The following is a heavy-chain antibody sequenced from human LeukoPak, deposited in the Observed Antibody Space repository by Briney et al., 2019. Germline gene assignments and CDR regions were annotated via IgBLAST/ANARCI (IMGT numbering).Heavy chain of an antibody. V-gene: IGHV4-4*07. CDR1: GGSISNYH. D-gene: IGHD6-19*01. CDR2: IHTSGST. J-gene: IGHJ4*02. Sequence: SETLSLTCTLSGGSISNYHWSWIRQPAGKGREWIGQIHTSGSTNYNPPLKSRVTMSIDTTEDQVSLTIRSVTAADTAFYYCARRDISSGWSFDYWGQGTLVTVSS. CDR3: ARRDISSGWSFDY.